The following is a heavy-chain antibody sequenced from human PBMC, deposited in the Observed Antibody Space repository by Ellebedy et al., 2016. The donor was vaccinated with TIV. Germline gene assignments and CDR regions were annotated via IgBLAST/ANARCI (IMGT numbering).Heavy chain of an antibody. V-gene: IGHV4-34*01. Sequence: SETLSLXCSVSGFSISGGYYWSWIRQTPGKGLEWIGEINHSGRTNYNPSLKSRVTISVDTSKSQFSLNLSSVTAADTAVYYCARVLRVLLLFGESSHWYFDLWGRGTLVTVSS. CDR2: INHSGRT. CDR1: GFSISGGYY. CDR3: ARVLRVLLLFGESSHWYFDL. J-gene: IGHJ2*01. D-gene: IGHD3-10*02.